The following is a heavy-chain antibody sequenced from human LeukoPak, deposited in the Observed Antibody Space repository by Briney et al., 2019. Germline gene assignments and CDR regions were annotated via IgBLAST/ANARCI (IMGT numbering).Heavy chain of an antibody. V-gene: IGHV1-18*01. Sequence: VASVTVSCKASGYTFTSYGISWVRQAPGQGLEWMGWISAYNGNTNYAQKLQGRVTMTTDTSTNTAYMELRSLRSDDTAVYYCARDGRSSYYYVFDYWGQGTLVTVSS. CDR1: GYTFTSYG. D-gene: IGHD3-10*02. CDR3: ARDGRSSYYYVFDY. J-gene: IGHJ4*02. CDR2: ISAYNGNT.